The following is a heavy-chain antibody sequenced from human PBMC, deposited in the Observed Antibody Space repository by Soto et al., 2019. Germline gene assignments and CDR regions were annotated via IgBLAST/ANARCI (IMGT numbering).Heavy chain of an antibody. CDR1: GGSISSYY. V-gene: IGHV4-59*01. CDR2: IYYSGST. Sequence: SLTCTVSGGSISSYYWSWIRQPPGKGLEWIGYIYYSGSTNYNPSLKSRVTISVDTSKNQFSLKLSSVTAADTAVYYCARVPPDTAMDNYYYGMDVWGQGTTVTVS. CDR3: ARVPPDTAMDNYYYGMDV. D-gene: IGHD5-18*01. J-gene: IGHJ6*02.